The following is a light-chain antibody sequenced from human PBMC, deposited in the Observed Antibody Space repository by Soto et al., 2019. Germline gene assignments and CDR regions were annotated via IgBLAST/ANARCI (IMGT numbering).Light chain of an antibody. CDR3: QSYDSSLSGSAYV. V-gene: IGLV1-40*01. CDR2: GNS. CDR1: SSNIGAGYD. Sequence: QSALTQPPSVSGAPGQRVTISCTGSSSNIGAGYDGHWYQQLPGTAPKLLIYGNSNRPSGVPDRFSGSKSGTSASLAITGLQAEDEADYYCQSYDSSLSGSAYVFGTGTKVTVL. J-gene: IGLJ1*01.